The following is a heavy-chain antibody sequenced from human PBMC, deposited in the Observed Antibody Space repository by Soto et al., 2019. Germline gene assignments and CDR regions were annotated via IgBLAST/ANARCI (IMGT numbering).Heavy chain of an antibody. CDR1: GYNFNNYW. D-gene: IGHD6-19*01. Sequence: GESLKIYCKGSGYNFNNYWIGWVRQMPGKGLEWMGIIDPSDSDTRYSPSFQGQVTMSADKSMTTAYLKWSSLKASDNAMYYCARGYRSLPDDGFDIWGQGTMVTVSS. V-gene: IGHV5-51*01. CDR2: IDPSDSDT. J-gene: IGHJ3*02. CDR3: ARGYRSLPDDGFDI.